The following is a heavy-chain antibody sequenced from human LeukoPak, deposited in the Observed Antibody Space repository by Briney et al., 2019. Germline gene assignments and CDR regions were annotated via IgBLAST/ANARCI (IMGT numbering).Heavy chain of an antibody. CDR1: GFTFSSYA. V-gene: IGHV3-23*01. D-gene: IGHD3-16*01. Sequence: PGGSLRPSCAASGFTFSSYAMSWVRQAPGKGLEWVSAISGSGGSTYYADSVKGRFTISRDNSKNTLYLQMNSLRAEDTAVYYCANFPGGPGGYWGQGTLVTVSS. CDR2: ISGSGGST. J-gene: IGHJ4*02. CDR3: ANFPGGPGGY.